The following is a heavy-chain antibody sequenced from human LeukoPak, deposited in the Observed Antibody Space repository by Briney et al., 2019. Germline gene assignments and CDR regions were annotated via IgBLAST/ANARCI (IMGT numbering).Heavy chain of an antibody. CDR2: IRYDGSNK. CDR1: GFTFSSYG. CDR3: AKGGGYSYGSVADI. V-gene: IGHV3-30*02. Sequence: GGSLRLSCAASGFTFSSYGMHWVRQAPGKGLEWVAIIRYDGSNKYYADSVKGRFTISRDNSKNTLYLQMNSLRAEDTAVYYCAKGGGYSYGSVADIWGQGTMVTVSS. J-gene: IGHJ3*02. D-gene: IGHD5-18*01.